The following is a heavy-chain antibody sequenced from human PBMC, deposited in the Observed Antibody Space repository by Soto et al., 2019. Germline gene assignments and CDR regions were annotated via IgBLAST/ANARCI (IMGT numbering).Heavy chain of an antibody. D-gene: IGHD1-1*01. CDR2: IYYSGST. CDR1: GGSISSYY. J-gene: IGHJ4*02. V-gene: IGHV4-59*01. CDR3: GRAAWNQSPTDFAY. Sequence: QVQLQESGPGLVKPSETLSLTCTVSGGSISSYYWSWIRQPPGKGLEWIGYIYYSGSTNYNPSLRSQDTTSENTSKTQSSLKLSSVTAANTAVYYCGRAAWNQSPTDFAYWGRGPLVPV.